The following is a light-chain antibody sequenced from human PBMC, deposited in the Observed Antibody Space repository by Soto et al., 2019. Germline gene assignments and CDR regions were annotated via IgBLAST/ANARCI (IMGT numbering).Light chain of an antibody. Sequence: QSVLTQPRSVSGSPGQSVTISCTGTSSDVGAYNYVSWYQQHPGQAPKFMIYDVSKRPSGVPDRFSGSKSGNTDSLTISGLQADDEADYYCCSYAGTYSYVFGTGTKVTVL. CDR1: SSDVGAYNY. J-gene: IGLJ1*01. V-gene: IGLV2-11*01. CDR2: DVS. CDR3: CSYAGTYSYV.